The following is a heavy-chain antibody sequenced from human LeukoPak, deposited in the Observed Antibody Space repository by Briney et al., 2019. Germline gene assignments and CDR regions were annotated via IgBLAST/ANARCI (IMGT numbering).Heavy chain of an antibody. CDR1: GFTFSNSS. Sequence: GGSLRLSCAASGFTFSNSSMTWVRQAPGKGLEWASSISRSSTYIYYADLVKGRFTISRDNAKNSLYLQMGSLRAGDTAIYYCAYSANILPDYWGQGTLVTVSS. CDR2: ISRSSTYI. CDR3: AYSANILPDY. J-gene: IGHJ4*02. D-gene: IGHD4-11*01. V-gene: IGHV3-21*01.